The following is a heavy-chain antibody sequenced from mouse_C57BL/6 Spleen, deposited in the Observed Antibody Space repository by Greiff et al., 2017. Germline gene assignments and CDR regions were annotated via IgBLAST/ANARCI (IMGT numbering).Heavy chain of an antibody. CDR2: IWSGGST. D-gene: IGHD2-4*01. CDR3: ARYYDYDVGAMDY. CDR1: GFSLTSYG. J-gene: IGHJ4*01. Sequence: VMLVESGPGLVQPSQSLSITCTVSGFSLTSYGVHWVRQSPGKGLEWLGVIWSGGSTDYNAAFISRLSISKDNSKSQVFFKMNSLQADDTAIYYCARYYDYDVGAMDYWGQGTSVTVSS. V-gene: IGHV2-2*01.